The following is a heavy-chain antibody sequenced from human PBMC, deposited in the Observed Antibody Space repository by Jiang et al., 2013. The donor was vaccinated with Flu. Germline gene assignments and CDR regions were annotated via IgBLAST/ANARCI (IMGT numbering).Heavy chain of an antibody. CDR1: GGSISSYY. D-gene: IGHD3-10*01. V-gene: IGHV4-59*01. J-gene: IGHJ4*02. CDR2: IYYSGST. Sequence: KPSETLSLTCTVSGGSISSYYWSWIRQPPGKGLEWIGYIYYSGSTNYNPSLKSRVTISVDTSKNQFSLKLSSVTAADTAVYYCARVRFGDFHFLALDYWGQGTLVTVSS. CDR3: ARVRFGDFHFLALDY.